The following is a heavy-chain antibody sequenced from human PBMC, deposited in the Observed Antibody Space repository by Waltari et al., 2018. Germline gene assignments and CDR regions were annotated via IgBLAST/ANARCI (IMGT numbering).Heavy chain of an antibody. CDR3: ARGTARDGYNEPLGY. CDR1: GFTVSSHY. Sequence: EVQLVESGGGLVQPGGSLRLSCAASGFTVSSHYMNWVRQAPEKGLEWVSAIYSGGGTYYADSVKGRFTISRHSSKNTLYLQMNNLSPEDTAVYYCARGTARDGYNEPLGYWGQGTLVTVSS. J-gene: IGHJ4*02. V-gene: IGHV3-53*04. D-gene: IGHD5-12*01. CDR2: IYSGGGT.